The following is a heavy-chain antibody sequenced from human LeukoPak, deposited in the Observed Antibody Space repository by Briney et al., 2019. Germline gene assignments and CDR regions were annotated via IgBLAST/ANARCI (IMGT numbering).Heavy chain of an antibody. CDR3: AKEIGPIGLPAVDY. V-gene: IGHV3-23*01. J-gene: IGHJ4*02. D-gene: IGHD2-15*01. Sequence: PGGSLRLSCVASGFTFTSSAMSWVRQAPGKGLEWVSAISGRSGTTYYADSVKGRFTISRDNSKNTLYLQMNSLGVADTAIYYCAKEIGPIGLPAVDYWGQGTLVTVSS. CDR1: GFTFTSSA. CDR2: ISGRSGTT.